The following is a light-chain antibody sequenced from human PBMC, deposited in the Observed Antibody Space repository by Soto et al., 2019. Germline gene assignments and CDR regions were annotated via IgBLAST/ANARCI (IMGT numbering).Light chain of an antibody. CDR2: DTS. V-gene: IGKV3-11*01. CDR1: QSVTSY. CDR3: HQRSNWPPIT. Sequence: VLTQSPATLSLSPGERATLSCRASQSVTSYLAWYQQKPGQAPRLLIYDTSNRATGIPARFSGSGSGTDFTLTISSLEPEDFAIYYCHQRSNWPPITFGQGTRLEI. J-gene: IGKJ5*01.